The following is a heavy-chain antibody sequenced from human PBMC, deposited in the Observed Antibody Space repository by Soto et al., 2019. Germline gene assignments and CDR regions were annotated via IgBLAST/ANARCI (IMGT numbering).Heavy chain of an antibody. Sequence: GGSMKPSFSASVVTFSNSAIHWVRKDSGKGLEWVGRIERKANNYATLFAASVEGRFTISRDDSKNTAYLQMNSLKTEDAAVYFCTSLLRYFDWSADYWGQGTLVTVSS. D-gene: IGHD3-9*01. J-gene: IGHJ4*02. CDR3: TSLLRYFDWSADY. V-gene: IGHV3-73*01. CDR1: VVTFSNSA. CDR2: IERKANNYAT.